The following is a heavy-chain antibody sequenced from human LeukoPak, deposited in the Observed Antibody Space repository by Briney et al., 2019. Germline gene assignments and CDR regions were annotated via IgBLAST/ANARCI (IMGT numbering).Heavy chain of an antibody. CDR3: VSRAGSPWGPFDD. CDR1: GFTFSDYA. Sequence: PGGSLRLSCAVSGFTFSDYAINWVRQAPGKGLEWVSSISRGGVITYYADSVKGRFTISRDNSNNTLYLHMNSLRAEDTAVYYCVSRAGSPWGPFDDWGQGTLVTVSS. CDR2: ISRGGVIT. D-gene: IGHD7-27*01. J-gene: IGHJ4*02. V-gene: IGHV3-23*01.